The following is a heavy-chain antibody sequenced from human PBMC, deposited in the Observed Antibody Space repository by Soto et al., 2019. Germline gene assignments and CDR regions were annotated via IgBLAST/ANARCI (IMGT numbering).Heavy chain of an antibody. D-gene: IGHD3-10*01. V-gene: IGHV3-30-3*01. J-gene: IGHJ6*02. CDR3: ARDVHYGSGSHGMDV. Sequence: QVQLVESGGGVVQPGRSLRLSCAASGFTFSSYAMHWVRQAPGKGLEWVAVISYDGSNKYYADSVKGRFTISRDKYKNTLYLQMNSLRAEDTAVYYCARDVHYGSGSHGMDVWGQGTTVTVSS. CDR1: GFTFSSYA. CDR2: ISYDGSNK.